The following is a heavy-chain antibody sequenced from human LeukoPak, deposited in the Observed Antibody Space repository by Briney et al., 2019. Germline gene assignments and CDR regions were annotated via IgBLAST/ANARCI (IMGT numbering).Heavy chain of an antibody. CDR2: INPNSGGT. J-gene: IGHJ3*02. D-gene: IGHD4-17*01. CDR1: GYTFTGYY. Sequence: ASVKVSCEASGYTFTGYYMHWVRQAPGQGLEWMGWINPNSGGTNYAQKFQGRVTMTRDTSISTAYMELSRLRSDDTAVYYCASESDYGDYVDAFDIWGQGTMVTVSS. V-gene: IGHV1-2*02. CDR3: ASESDYGDYVDAFDI.